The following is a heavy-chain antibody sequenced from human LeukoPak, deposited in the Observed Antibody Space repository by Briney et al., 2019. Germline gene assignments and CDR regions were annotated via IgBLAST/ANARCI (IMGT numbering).Heavy chain of an antibody. J-gene: IGHJ4*02. CDR2: IYYSGST. CDR3: ARDDSSGYYSY. D-gene: IGHD3-22*01. CDR1: GGSISSGDYY. V-gene: IGHV4-30-4*08. Sequence: PSETLSLTCTVSGGSISSGDYYWSWIRQPPGKGLEWIGYIYYSGSTYYNPSLKSRVTISVDTSKNQFSLKLSSVTAADTAVYYCARDDSSGYYSYWGQGTLVTVSS.